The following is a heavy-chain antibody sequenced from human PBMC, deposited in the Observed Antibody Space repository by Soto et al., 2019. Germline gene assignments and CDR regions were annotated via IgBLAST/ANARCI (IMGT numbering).Heavy chain of an antibody. CDR3: ARGGGSYYELLDY. Sequence: QVQLVESGGGVVQPGRSLRLSCAASGFTFSSYGMHWVRQAPGKGLEWVAVIWYDGSNKYYADSVKGRFTISRDNSKNTLYLQMNGLRAEDTAVYYCARGGGSYYELLDYWGQGTLVTVSS. J-gene: IGHJ4*02. D-gene: IGHD1-26*01. CDR2: IWYDGSNK. CDR1: GFTFSSYG. V-gene: IGHV3-33*01.